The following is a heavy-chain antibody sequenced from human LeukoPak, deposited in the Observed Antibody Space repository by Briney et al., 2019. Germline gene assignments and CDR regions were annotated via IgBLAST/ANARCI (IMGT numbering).Heavy chain of an antibody. Sequence: PSETLSPTCAVYGESSIGYYWSWIRQPPGKGLEWIGYIYYSGSTNYNPSLKSRVTISVDTSKNQFSLRLSSVTAADTAVYYCARATYGEVFDYWGQGTLVTVSS. CDR1: GESSIGYY. J-gene: IGHJ4*02. CDR2: IYYSGST. CDR3: ARATYGEVFDY. V-gene: IGHV4-59*01. D-gene: IGHD3-10*01.